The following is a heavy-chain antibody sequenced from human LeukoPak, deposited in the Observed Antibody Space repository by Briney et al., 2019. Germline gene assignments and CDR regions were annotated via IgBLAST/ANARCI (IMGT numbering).Heavy chain of an antibody. CDR3: ARELTIGVVIRDAFDI. CDR1: GGSISSYY. V-gene: IGHV4-59*01. J-gene: IGHJ3*02. Sequence: SETLSLTCTVSGGSISSYYWSWIRQPPGKRLEWIGYISNSGTTSYNPSLESRVTMSIDMSKTQFSLKLSSVTAADTAIYYCARELTIGVVIRDAFDIWGQGTMVSVSS. CDR2: ISNSGTT. D-gene: IGHD3-3*01.